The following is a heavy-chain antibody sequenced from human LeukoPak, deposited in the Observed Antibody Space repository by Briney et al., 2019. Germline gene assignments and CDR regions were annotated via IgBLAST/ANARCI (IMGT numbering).Heavy chain of an antibody. V-gene: IGHV3-74*01. J-gene: IGHJ4*02. CDR3: ASWTPYYYDTGY. D-gene: IGHD3-22*01. CDR2: INSDGSST. CDR1: GFTFSDYY. Sequence: GGSLRLSCAASGFTFSDYYMGWLRQAPGKGLVWVSRINSDGSSTSYADSVKGRFTISRDNAKNTLYLQMNSLRAEDTAVYYCASWTPYYYDTGYWGQGTLVTVSS.